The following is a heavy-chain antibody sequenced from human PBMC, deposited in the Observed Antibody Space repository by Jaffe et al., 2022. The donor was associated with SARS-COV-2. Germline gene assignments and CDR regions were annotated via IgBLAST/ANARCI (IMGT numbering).Heavy chain of an antibody. V-gene: IGHV4-59*01. D-gene: IGHD6-19*01. CDR2: IYYSGST. J-gene: IGHJ4*02. CDR1: GGSISSYY. CDR3: ARSTQSSGWYGFFDY. Sequence: QVQLQESGPGLVKPSETLSLTCTVSGGSISSYYWNWVRQPPGKGLEWIGYIYYSGSTDYNPSLKSRVTISVDTSKSQFSLKLTSVTAADTAVYYCARSTQSSGWYGFFDYWGQGTLVTVSS.